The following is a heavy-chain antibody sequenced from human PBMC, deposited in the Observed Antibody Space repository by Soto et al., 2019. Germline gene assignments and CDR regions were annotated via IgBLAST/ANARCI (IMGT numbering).Heavy chain of an antibody. CDR1: GFSLSGDGVG. CDR2: IYCDDDQ. CDR3: AHAFGGTSWPNDAFDI. D-gene: IGHD3-3*02. Sequence: QITLKESGPTLVKPTQSLTLTCTVSGFSLSGDGVGVGWIRQPPGKALEWLALIYCDDDQRDSPSLKTRLTITKDTSTNQVVLTMTNMDPVDTATYYCAHAFGGTSWPNDAFDIWGQGTVVTVSS. V-gene: IGHV2-5*02. J-gene: IGHJ3*02.